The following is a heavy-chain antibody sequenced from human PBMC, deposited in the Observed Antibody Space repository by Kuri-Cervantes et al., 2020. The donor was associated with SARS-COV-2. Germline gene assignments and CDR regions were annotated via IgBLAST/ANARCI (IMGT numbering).Heavy chain of an antibody. D-gene: IGHD4-11*01. CDR1: XYXXXXYG. CDR2: XSSXSGNT. Sequence: ASVKVSXXASXYXXXXYGFXWVRQAXXQGXXRMXXXSSXSGNTNXAQXLQGXVTMTTDTXTNTAYMXXRSLXSDDTAXXYCAXHDDSXNFALDYWGQGTLVTVSS. J-gene: IGHJ4*02. V-gene: IGHV1-18*01. CDR3: AXHDDSXNFALDY.